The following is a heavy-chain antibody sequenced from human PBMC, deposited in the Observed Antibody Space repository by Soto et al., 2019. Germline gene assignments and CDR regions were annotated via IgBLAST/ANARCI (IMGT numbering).Heavy chain of an antibody. CDR3: AAKMVYDKWSSAFDI. J-gene: IGHJ3*02. V-gene: IGHV3-23*01. Sequence: VQLLESGGDLVQPGGSLRLSCAASGFTFSSFAMSWVRQAPGKGLEWVSAISLSGGSTYYADSVKGRFTISRDNSKNTLFLQMSSLRAEDTAVYSCAAKMVYDKWSSAFDIWGQGTMVTVSS. CDR1: GFTFSSFA. D-gene: IGHD3-22*01. CDR2: ISLSGGST.